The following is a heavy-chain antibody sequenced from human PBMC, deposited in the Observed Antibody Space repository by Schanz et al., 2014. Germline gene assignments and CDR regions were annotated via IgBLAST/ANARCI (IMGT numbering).Heavy chain of an antibody. Sequence: QVQLQESGPGLVEPSQTLSLTCTVSGDSISSAYWSWIRQHPGKGLEWIGFIYYRGNTYYNPSLKSRVSISLDPSKTQFFLNLNSLTAADTAIYYCSRGECSSTSCHEVAPPDDWGQGTLVTGSS. CDR3: SRGECSSTSCHEVAPPDD. CDR1: GDSISSAY. CDR2: IYYRGNT. D-gene: IGHD2-2*01. J-gene: IGHJ4*02. V-gene: IGHV4-31*03.